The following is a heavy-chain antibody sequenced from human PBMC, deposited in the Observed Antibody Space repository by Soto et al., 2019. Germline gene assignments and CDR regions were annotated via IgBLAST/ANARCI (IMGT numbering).Heavy chain of an antibody. Sequence: QVQLVQSGAEVKKPGASVQVSCKASGYTFTSYAMHWVRQAPGQRLEWMVWINAGNGNTKYSQKFQGRVTITRDTAASTAYMELSSLRSEDTAVYYCARDLGGWPDYWGQGTLVTVSS. J-gene: IGHJ4*02. CDR3: ARDLGGWPDY. V-gene: IGHV1-3*01. D-gene: IGHD2-15*01. CDR1: GYTFTSYA. CDR2: INAGNGNT.